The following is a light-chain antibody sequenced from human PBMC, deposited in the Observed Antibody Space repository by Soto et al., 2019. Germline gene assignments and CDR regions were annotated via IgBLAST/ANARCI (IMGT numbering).Light chain of an antibody. V-gene: IGKV3-20*01. CDR3: QQYGYSSSYT. CDR1: QSVNSNY. Sequence: IVLTQSPGTLSLSPGDRATLSCRASQSVNSNYVSWYQQRPGQPPRLLIYGASSRAAGIPDRFTGSGSATDFTLTISSLEPEDFAVYYCQQYGYSSSYTFGQGTKLEIK. CDR2: GAS. J-gene: IGKJ2*01.